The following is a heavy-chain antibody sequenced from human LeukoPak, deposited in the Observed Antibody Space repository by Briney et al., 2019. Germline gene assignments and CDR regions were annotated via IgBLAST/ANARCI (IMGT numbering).Heavy chain of an antibody. J-gene: IGHJ4*02. Sequence: SETLSLTCTVSGGSISSGAYYWSWIRQPPGKGLEWIGQINHSGSTNYNPSLKSRVTISVDTSKNQFSLKLSSVTAADTAVYYCARSFGGNFDYWGQGTLVTVSS. CDR1: GGSISSGAYY. D-gene: IGHD3-16*01. V-gene: IGHV4-39*07. CDR2: INHSGST. CDR3: ARSFGGNFDY.